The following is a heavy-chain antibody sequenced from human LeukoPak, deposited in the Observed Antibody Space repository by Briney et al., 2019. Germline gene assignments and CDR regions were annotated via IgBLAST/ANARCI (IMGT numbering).Heavy chain of an antibody. CDR1: GFTFSSYG. Sequence: GGSLRLSCAASGFTFSSYGIHWVRQAPGKGLEWVAVISYPGGDQFYGESVKGRFTISRDNSNKRVFLQMNTLRGEDTAVYYCAKDRSSGPHYYYGMDVWGRGTTVIVSS. V-gene: IGHV3-30*18. D-gene: IGHD6-25*01. CDR3: AKDRSSGPHYYYGMDV. CDR2: ISYPGGDQ. J-gene: IGHJ6*02.